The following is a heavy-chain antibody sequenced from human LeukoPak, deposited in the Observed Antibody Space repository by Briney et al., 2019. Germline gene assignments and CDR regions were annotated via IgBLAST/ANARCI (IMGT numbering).Heavy chain of an antibody. CDR3: ACDFWSGYLDY. CDR2: ISSGSSSI. D-gene: IGHD3-3*01. Sequence: GGSLRLSCAASGFTFSSYGMHWVRQAPGKGLEWVSYISSGSSSIYYADSVKGRFTISRDNAKNSPYLQMNSLRAEDTAVYYCACDFWSGYLDYWGQGTLVTVSS. J-gene: IGHJ4*02. CDR1: GFTFSSYG. V-gene: IGHV3-48*01.